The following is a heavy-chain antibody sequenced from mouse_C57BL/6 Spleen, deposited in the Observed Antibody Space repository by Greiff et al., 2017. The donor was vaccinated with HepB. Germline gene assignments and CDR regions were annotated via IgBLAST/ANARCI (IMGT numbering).Heavy chain of an antibody. CDR3: ARHDYYDYDGGDYFDY. D-gene: IGHD2-4*01. Sequence: EVMLVESGGDLVKPGGSLKLSCAASGFTFSSYGMSWVRQTPDKRLEWVATISSGGSYTYYPDSVKGRFTISRDNAKNTLYLQMSSLKSEDTAMYYCARHDYYDYDGGDYFDYWGQGTTLTVSS. V-gene: IGHV5-6*01. J-gene: IGHJ2*01. CDR2: ISSGGSYT. CDR1: GFTFSSYG.